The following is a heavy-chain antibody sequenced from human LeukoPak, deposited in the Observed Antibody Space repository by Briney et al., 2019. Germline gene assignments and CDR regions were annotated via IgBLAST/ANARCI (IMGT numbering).Heavy chain of an antibody. CDR1: GFTFDDYA. V-gene: IGHV3-23*01. J-gene: IGHJ4*02. D-gene: IGHD3-10*01. CDR2: ISGSGGST. CDR3: AKATSFMVRGALFDY. Sequence: GGSLRLSCAASGFTFDDYAMHWVRQAPGKGLEWVSAISGSGGSTYYADSVKGRFTISRDNFKNTLYLQMNSLRAEDTAVHYCAKATSFMVRGALFDYWGQGTLVTVSS.